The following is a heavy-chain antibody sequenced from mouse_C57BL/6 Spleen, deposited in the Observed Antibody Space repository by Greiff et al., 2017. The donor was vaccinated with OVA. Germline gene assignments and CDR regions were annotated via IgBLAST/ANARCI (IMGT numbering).Heavy chain of an antibody. CDR2: IDPSDSET. CDR3: ARRRDRYFDV. Sequence: QVQLQQPGAELVRPGSSVKLSCKASGYTFTSYWMHWVKQRPIQGLEWIGNIDPSDSETHYNQKFKDKATLTVDKSSSTAYMQLSSLTSEDTAVYYCARRRDRYFDVWGTGTTVTVSS. D-gene: IGHD3-2*01. CDR1: GYTFTSYW. V-gene: IGHV1-52*01. J-gene: IGHJ1*03.